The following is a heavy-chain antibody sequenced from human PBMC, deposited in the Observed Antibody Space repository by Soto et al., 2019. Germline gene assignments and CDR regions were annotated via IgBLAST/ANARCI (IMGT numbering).Heavy chain of an antibody. CDR3: ARVRQDYNLWNGYENERLYGMDV. J-gene: IGHJ6*02. D-gene: IGHD3-3*01. CDR2: INHSGGT. CDR1: GGSLSGHY. Sequence: QVQLQQWGAGLLKPSETLSLTCAVYGGSLSGHYWTWIRQAPGKGLEWIGEINHSGGTNYNSSFKSRVTISLDTSKNQFLLILLSVTAADTAMYYCARVRQDYNLWNGYENERLYGMDVWGPGTTVTVSS. V-gene: IGHV4-34*01.